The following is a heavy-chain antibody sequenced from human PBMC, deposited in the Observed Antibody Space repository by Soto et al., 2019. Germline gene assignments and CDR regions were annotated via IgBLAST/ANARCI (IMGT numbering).Heavy chain of an antibody. Sequence: EVQLVESGGGLVQPGGSLRLSCAASGFTFSSYSMNWVRQAPGKGLEWVSYISSSSSTIYYADSVKGRFTIPRDNAKNSLYLQMNSLRDEDTAVYYCARELMITCGGVINYFDYWGQGTLVTVSS. CDR2: ISSSSSTI. D-gene: IGHD3-16*01. J-gene: IGHJ4*02. CDR3: ARELMITCGGVINYFDY. CDR1: GFTFSSYS. V-gene: IGHV3-48*02.